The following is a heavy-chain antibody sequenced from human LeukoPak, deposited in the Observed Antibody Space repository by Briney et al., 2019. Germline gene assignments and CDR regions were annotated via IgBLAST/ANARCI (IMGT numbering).Heavy chain of an antibody. J-gene: IGHJ4*02. CDR2: IYTSGST. CDR3: ARSRYQRFPFDY. CDR1: GGSISSGDYY. D-gene: IGHD2-2*01. Sequence: PSETLSLTCTVPGGSISSGDYYWSWIRQPAGKGLEWIGRIYTSGSTNYNPSLKSRVTMSVDTSKNQFSLKLSSVTAADTAVYYCARSRYQRFPFDYWGQGTLVTVSS. V-gene: IGHV4-61*02.